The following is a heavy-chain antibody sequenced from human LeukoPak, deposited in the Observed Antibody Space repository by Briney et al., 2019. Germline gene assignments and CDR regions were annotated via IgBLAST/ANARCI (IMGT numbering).Heavy chain of an antibody. D-gene: IGHD5-12*01. J-gene: IGHJ4*02. Sequence: GASVKVSCKASGYTFTGYYMHWVRRAPGQGLEWMGRINPNSGGTNYAQKFQGRVTMTRDTSISTAYMELSRLRSDDTAVYYCARAVATIADFDYWGQGTLVTVSS. CDR3: ARAVATIADFDY. CDR1: GYTFTGYY. CDR2: INPNSGGT. V-gene: IGHV1-2*06.